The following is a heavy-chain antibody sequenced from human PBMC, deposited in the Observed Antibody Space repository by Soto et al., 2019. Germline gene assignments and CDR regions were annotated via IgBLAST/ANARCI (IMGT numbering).Heavy chain of an antibody. CDR2: ISYDGSNK. Sequence: PGGSLRLSCAASGFTFSSYAMHWVRQAPGKGLEWVAVISYDGSNKYYADSVKGRFTISRDNSKNTLYLQMNSLRAEDTAVYYCARAYCSSTSCYYNYYYYGMDVWGQGTTVTVSS. CDR1: GFTFSSYA. V-gene: IGHV3-30-3*01. CDR3: ARAYCSSTSCYYNYYYYGMDV. D-gene: IGHD2-2*01. J-gene: IGHJ6*02.